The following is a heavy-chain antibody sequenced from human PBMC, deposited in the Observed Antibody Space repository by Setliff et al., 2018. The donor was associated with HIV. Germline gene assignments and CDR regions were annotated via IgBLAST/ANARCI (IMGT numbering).Heavy chain of an antibody. V-gene: IGHV3-9*01. D-gene: IGHD3-9*01. CDR1: GFTFNNFA. Sequence: PGGSLRLSCEGSGFTFNNFAMHWVRQSPGKGLEWVAGVDWAGDVTAYGDFAKGRCTISRDNVKNSLYLQMHSLTTEDTASYFCVKDGSATGRCSSYMDVWGKGTTVTVSS. J-gene: IGHJ6*03. CDR3: VKDGSATGRCSSYMDV. CDR2: VDWAGDVT.